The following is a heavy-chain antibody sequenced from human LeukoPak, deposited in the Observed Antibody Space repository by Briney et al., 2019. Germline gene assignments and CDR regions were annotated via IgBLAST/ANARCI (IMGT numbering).Heavy chain of an antibody. CDR3: ARAGYGDYVGTFDY. CDR2: VHHGGSP. V-gene: IGHV4-34*01. CDR1: GGSFSSHY. Sequence: PSETLSLTCAVYGGSFSSHYWSWIRQPPGKGLEWIGEVHHGGSPTYNPSLKSRVTISVDTSKNQFSLKLSSVTAADTAVYYCARAGYGDYVGTFDYWGQGTLVTVSS. J-gene: IGHJ4*02. D-gene: IGHD4-17*01.